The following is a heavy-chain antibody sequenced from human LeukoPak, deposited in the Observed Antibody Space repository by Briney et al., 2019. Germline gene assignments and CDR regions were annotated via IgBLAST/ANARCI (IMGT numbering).Heavy chain of an antibody. CDR3: ARAITGTRRFDY. CDR1: GGSISSGSYY. Sequence: TLSLTRTVSGGSISSGSYYWSWIRQPAGRGLEWIGRIYTSGSTSYNPSLKSRVTISVDTSKNQFSLKLSSVTAADTAVYYCARAITGTRRFDYWGQGTLVTVSS. D-gene: IGHD1-7*01. J-gene: IGHJ4*02. V-gene: IGHV4-61*02. CDR2: IYTSGST.